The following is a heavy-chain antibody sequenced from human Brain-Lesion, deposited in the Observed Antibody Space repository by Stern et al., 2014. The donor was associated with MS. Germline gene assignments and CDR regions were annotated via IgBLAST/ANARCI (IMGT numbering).Heavy chain of an antibody. CDR2: INPTTGGT. Sequence: VQLLESGAEVKTPGASVKVSCKTSGYIFTGYYIHWVRQAPGQGLEWMSCINPTTGGTKYAQKFQGRVTMSRDTSISTAYVELSSLTSDDTAVYYCARDQRGITIFGVVTDYYYLGMDVWGQGTTVTVSS. CDR3: ARDQRGITIFGVVTDYYYLGMDV. D-gene: IGHD3-3*01. J-gene: IGHJ6*02. V-gene: IGHV1-2*02. CDR1: GYIFTGYY.